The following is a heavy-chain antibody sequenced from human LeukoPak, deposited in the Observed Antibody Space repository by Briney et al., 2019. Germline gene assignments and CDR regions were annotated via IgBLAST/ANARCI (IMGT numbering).Heavy chain of an antibody. CDR2: INHSGST. V-gene: IGHV4-34*01. J-gene: IGHJ4*02. Sequence: SETLSLTCAVSGGSFSGYYWSWIRQPPGKGLEWIGEINHSGSTKYNPSLKSRVTISVDTSKNQFSLKLSSVSAADTAVYYCARGDYDFWSGKRLHYWGQGTLVTVSS. CDR1: GGSFSGYY. CDR3: ARGDYDFWSGKRLHY. D-gene: IGHD3-3*01.